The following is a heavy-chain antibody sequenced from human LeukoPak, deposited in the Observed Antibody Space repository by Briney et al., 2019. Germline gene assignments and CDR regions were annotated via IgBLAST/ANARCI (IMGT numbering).Heavy chain of an antibody. CDR2: ISGSGGST. J-gene: IGHJ4*02. CDR3: AKDLEDFWSGYYNPFFDY. CDR1: GFTFSTSA. V-gene: IGHV3-23*01. Sequence: GGSLRLSCAASGFTFSTSAMTWVRQAPGKGLEWVSAISGSGGSTYYADSVKGRFTISRDNSKNTLYLQMNSLRAEDTAVYYCAKDLEDFWSGYYNPFFDYWGQGTLVTVSS. D-gene: IGHD3-3*01.